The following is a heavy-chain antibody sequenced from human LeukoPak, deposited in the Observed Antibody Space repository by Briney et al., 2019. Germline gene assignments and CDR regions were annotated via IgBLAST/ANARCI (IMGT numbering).Heavy chain of an antibody. CDR2: IYYSGST. CDR1: GGSISSSSYY. CDR3: ARVGSSSPVPNFDY. D-gene: IGHD6-13*01. J-gene: IGHJ4*02. Sequence: SETLSLTCTVSGGSISSSSYYWGWIRQPPGKGLEWIGSIYYSGSTYYNPSLKSRVTISVDTSKNQFSLKLSSVTAADTAVYYCARVGSSSPVPNFDYWGQGTLVTVSS. V-gene: IGHV4-39*07.